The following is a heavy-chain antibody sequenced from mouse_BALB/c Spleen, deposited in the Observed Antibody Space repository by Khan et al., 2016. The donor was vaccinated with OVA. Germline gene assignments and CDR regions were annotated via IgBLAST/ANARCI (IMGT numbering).Heavy chain of an antibody. V-gene: IGHV5-6-5*01. CDR2: ISSGGGT. CDR1: GFTFSRYA. CDR3: ERGYAMDY. J-gene: IGHJ4*01. Sequence: EVELVESGGGLVKPGGSLKLSCAASGFTFSRYAMSWVRQTPEKRLEWVASISSGGGTYYLDSVKGRFTISRDDARNILYLQMSSLRSEDTAMYYCERGYAMDYWGQGTSVTVSS.